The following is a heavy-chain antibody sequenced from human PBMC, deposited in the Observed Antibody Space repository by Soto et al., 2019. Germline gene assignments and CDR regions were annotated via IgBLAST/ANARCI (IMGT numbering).Heavy chain of an antibody. D-gene: IGHD3-3*01. CDR2: ISGSDGKT. J-gene: IGHJ4*02. Sequence: GGSLRLSCAASGVSFGSYALSWVRQAPGKGLEWVSTISGSDGKTFYADAVKGRFSISRDTSQNTLYLQMNSLRADDTAIYYCARWSYLDYWGQGTRVTVSS. CDR3: ARWSYLDY. CDR1: GVSFGSYA. V-gene: IGHV3-23*01.